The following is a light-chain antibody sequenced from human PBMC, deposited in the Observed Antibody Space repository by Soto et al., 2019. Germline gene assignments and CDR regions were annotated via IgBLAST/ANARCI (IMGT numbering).Light chain of an antibody. Sequence: QSVLTQPASVSGSPGQSITISCTGTSSVVGIFNFVSWCQQHPCRAPKLMIYEVSKRPSGVFNRFSGSKSGNTASLTISWLQAEDEADYYCCSYAGSSTYVFGTGTKVTVL. CDR1: SSVVGIFNF. V-gene: IGLV2-23*02. J-gene: IGLJ1*01. CDR3: CSYAGSSTYV. CDR2: EVS.